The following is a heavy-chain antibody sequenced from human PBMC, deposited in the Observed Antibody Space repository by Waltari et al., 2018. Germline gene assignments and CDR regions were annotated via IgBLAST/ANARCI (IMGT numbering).Heavy chain of an antibody. CDR3: VRPGSTVTPRAFDI. CDR1: GGSISSSYN. Sequence: QLQLQESGPGLVKPSETLSLNCTSSGGSISSSYNWAWVRQPPGKGLGWGGTMYYTGGTYNNPSLESRLTMSIDTSKDQFSLKLSYVTASDTAFYYCVRPGSTVTPRAFDIWGQGIKVTVSS. CDR2: MYYTGGT. V-gene: IGHV4-39*01. J-gene: IGHJ3*02. D-gene: IGHD4-17*01.